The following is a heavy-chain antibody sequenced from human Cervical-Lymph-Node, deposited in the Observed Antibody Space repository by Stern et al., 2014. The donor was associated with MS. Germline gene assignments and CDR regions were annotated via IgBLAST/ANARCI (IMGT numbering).Heavy chain of an antibody. J-gene: IGHJ4*02. Sequence: VQLVQSGGGVVQPGDSVRLSCAASGYTFSNYGMHWVRQAPDRGLEWVAVIWHDGGTKSYADSVKGRFTISRDNSKNTVYLQMNSLRAEDTAVYYCARDRENTPRYDPEGDYWGQGTLVTVSS. CDR3: ARDRENTPRYDPEGDY. V-gene: IGHV3-33*01. CDR2: IWHDGGTK. CDR1: GYTFSNYG. D-gene: IGHD2/OR15-2a*01.